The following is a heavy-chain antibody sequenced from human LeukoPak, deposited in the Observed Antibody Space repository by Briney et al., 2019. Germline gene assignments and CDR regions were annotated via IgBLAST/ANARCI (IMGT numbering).Heavy chain of an antibody. D-gene: IGHD6-19*01. J-gene: IGHJ4*02. CDR2: IYHSGST. Sequence: SETLSLTCTVSGGAISSHCWGWIRQPPGKGLEWIGSIYHSGSTYYNPSLKSRVTISVDTSKNQFSLKLSSVTAADTAVYYCAIAVAGNFNFDYWGQGTLVTVSS. CDR3: AIAVAGNFNFDY. V-gene: IGHV4-59*11. CDR1: GGAISSHC.